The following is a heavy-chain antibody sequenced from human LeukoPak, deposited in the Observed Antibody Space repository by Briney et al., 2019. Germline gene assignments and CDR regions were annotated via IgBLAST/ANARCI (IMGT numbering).Heavy chain of an antibody. V-gene: IGHV1-24*01. D-gene: IGHD6-19*01. CDR1: GYTLTELS. CDR2: FDPEDGET. CDR3: ARDPVAVAGRVNWFDP. J-gene: IGHJ5*02. Sequence: ASVKVSCKVSGYTLTELSMHWVRQAPGKGLEWMGGFDPEDGETIYAQKFQGRVTMTEDTSTDTAYMELRSLRSDDTAVYYCARDPVAVAGRVNWFDPWGQGTLVTVSS.